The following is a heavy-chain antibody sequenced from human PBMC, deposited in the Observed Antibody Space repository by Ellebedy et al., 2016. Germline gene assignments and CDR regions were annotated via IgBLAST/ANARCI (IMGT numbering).Heavy chain of an antibody. CDR1: GFTFTRYS. Sequence: GESLKISXAVSGFTFTRYSMKCVRQTPGKGLEWVSYISPTSGSTIYYADSVKGRFTISRDNAKNSVYLQMNSLRDEDTAVYYCTRGGLDNSFDVWGQGTMVTVSS. V-gene: IGHV3-48*02. D-gene: IGHD3-16*01. J-gene: IGHJ3*01. CDR3: TRGGLDNSFDV. CDR2: ISPTSGSTI.